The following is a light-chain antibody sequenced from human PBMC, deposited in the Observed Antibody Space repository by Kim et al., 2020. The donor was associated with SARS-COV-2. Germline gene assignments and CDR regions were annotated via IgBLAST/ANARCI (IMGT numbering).Light chain of an antibody. CDR3: QQSSNWPLT. CDR2: EVS. V-gene: IGKV3-11*01. J-gene: IGKJ4*01. Sequence: LSPGERATLSGRASQSVSSDLGWYQKNPGRAPRLLFYEVSTRATGIPARFSGSGSGTDFTLTINSLEPEDSEVYYCQQSSNWPLTFGGGTKVDIK. CDR1: QSVSSD.